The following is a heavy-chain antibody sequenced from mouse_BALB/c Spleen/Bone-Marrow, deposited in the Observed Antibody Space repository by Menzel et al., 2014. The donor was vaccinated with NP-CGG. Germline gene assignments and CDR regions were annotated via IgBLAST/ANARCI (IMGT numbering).Heavy chain of an antibody. Sequence: VQGVESGPGLVALSQSLSITCTVSGFSLTSYGVSWVRQPPGKGLEWLGVIWGDGSTNYHSALISRLSISKDNSKSQVFLKLNSLQTDDTATYQCAKGEYGKRYYVMDYWGQGTSVTVSS. CDR2: IWGDGST. CDR3: AKGEYGKRYYVMDY. J-gene: IGHJ4*01. CDR1: GFSLTSYG. D-gene: IGHD2-10*02. V-gene: IGHV2-3*01.